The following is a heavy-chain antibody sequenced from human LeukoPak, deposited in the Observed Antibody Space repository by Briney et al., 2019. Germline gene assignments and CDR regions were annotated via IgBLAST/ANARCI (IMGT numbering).Heavy chain of an antibody. CDR2: INHSGST. V-gene: IGHV4-34*01. CDR1: GGSLSGYY. CDR3: ARVSYCSSTSCYDAFDI. Sequence: SETLSLTCAVYGGSLSGYYWSWIRQPPGKGLEWIGEINHSGSTNYNPSLKSRVTISVDTSKNQFSLQLSSVTAADTAVYYCARVSYCSSTSCYDAFDIWGQGTMVTVSS. J-gene: IGHJ3*02. D-gene: IGHD2-2*01.